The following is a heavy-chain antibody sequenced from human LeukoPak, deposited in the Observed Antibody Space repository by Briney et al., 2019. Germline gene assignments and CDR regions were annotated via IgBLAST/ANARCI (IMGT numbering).Heavy chain of an antibody. CDR2: IYYSGST. J-gene: IGHJ4*02. CDR3: ARRDSAAGLRTFDY. D-gene: IGHD6-13*01. CDR1: GGSISSSSYY. V-gene: IGHV4-39*01. Sequence: KPSETLSLTCTVSGGSISSSSYYWGWIRQPPGKGLEWIGSIYYSGSTYYNPSLKSRVTISVDTSKNQFSLKLSSVTAADTAVYYCARRDSAAGLRTFDYWGQGTLVTVSS.